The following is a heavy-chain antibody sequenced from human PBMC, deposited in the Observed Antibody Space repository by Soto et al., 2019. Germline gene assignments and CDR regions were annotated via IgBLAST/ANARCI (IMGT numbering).Heavy chain of an antibody. CDR1: GFTFSSYD. CDR3: ARDSNYYYGMDV. Sequence: EVQLVESGGGLVQPGGSLRLSCAASGFTFSSYDMHWVRQATGKGLEWVSAIGTAGDTYYPGSVKGRFTISRENAKNSLYLQMNSLRAGDTAVYYCARDSNYYYGMDVWGQGTTVTVSS. CDR2: IGTAGDT. J-gene: IGHJ6*02. V-gene: IGHV3-13*01. D-gene: IGHD4-4*01.